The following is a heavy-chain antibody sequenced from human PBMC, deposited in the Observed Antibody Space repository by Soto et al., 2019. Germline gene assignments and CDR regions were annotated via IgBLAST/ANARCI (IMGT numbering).Heavy chain of an antibody. Sequence: PSETLSLTCTVSGGSISSYYWSWILQPPGKGLEWIGYIYYSGSTNYNPSLKSRVTISVDTSKNQFSLKLSSVTAADTAVYYCARALGIAAAGTRYYYYYYMDVWGKGTTVTVSS. V-gene: IGHV4-59*01. CDR3: ARALGIAAAGTRYYYYYYMDV. CDR2: IYYSGST. CDR1: GGSISSYY. D-gene: IGHD6-13*01. J-gene: IGHJ6*03.